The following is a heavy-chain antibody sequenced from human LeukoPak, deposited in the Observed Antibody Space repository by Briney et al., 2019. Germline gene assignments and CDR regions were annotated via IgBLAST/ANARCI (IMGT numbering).Heavy chain of an antibody. Sequence: SETLSLTWTVSGGSISSGGYYWSWIRQHPGKGLEWIGYIYYSGSTYYNPSLKSRVTISVDTSKNQFSLKLSSVTAADTAVYYCARALSFDYGDYGTFDYWGQGTLVTVSS. V-gene: IGHV4-31*02. CDR2: IYYSGST. J-gene: IGHJ4*02. D-gene: IGHD4-17*01. CDR3: ARALSFDYGDYGTFDY. CDR1: GGSISSGGYY.